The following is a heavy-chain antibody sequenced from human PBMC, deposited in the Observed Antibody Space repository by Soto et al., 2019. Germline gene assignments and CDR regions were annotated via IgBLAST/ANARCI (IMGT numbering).Heavy chain of an antibody. J-gene: IGHJ6*02. Sequence: GGSLRLSCAASGFTFSSYAMHWVRQAPGKGLEWVAVISYDGSNKYYADSVKGRFTISRDNSKNTLYLQMNSLRAEDTAVYYCARVSGSGYVVRYYGMDVWGQGTTVTVSS. D-gene: IGHD3-22*01. CDR2: ISYDGSNK. V-gene: IGHV3-30-3*01. CDR3: ARVSGSGYVVRYYGMDV. CDR1: GFTFSSYA.